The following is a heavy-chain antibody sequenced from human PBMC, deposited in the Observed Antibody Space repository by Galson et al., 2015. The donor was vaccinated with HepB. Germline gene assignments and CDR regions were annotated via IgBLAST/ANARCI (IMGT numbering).Heavy chain of an antibody. CDR1: GFTFSSYS. CDR2: ISSSSSTI. V-gene: IGHV3-48*01. D-gene: IGHD4-17*01. J-gene: IGHJ4*02. CDR3: ARDYLKPDYGDLLRPFDY. Sequence: SLRLSCAASGFTFSSYSMNWVRQAPGKGLEWVSYISSSSSTIYYADSVKGRFTISRDNAKNSLYLQMNSLRAEDTAVYYCARDYLKPDYGDLLRPFDYWGQGTLVTVSS.